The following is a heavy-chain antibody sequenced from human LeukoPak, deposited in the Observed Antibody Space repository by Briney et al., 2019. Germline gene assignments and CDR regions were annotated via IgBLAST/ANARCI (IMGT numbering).Heavy chain of an antibody. D-gene: IGHD6-13*01. CDR2: ISYDGGYT. CDR3: ARETIPAAQGCFDP. Sequence: GGSLRLSCAASGFIFSNYAFHWVRQAPGKGLEWVAFISYDGGYTNYADSVKGRFTISRDDSKNTVDLQMNSLRAEDTGLYYCARETIPAAQGCFDPWGQGTLVTVSS. CDR1: GFIFSNYA. J-gene: IGHJ5*02. V-gene: IGHV3-30-3*01.